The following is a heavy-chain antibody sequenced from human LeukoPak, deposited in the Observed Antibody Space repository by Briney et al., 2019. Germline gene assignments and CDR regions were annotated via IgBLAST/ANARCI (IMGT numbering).Heavy chain of an antibody. J-gene: IGHJ6*02. CDR1: GFTFSSYS. CDR2: ISSSSSYI. Sequence: GGSLRLSCAASGFTFSSYSMNWVRQAPGKGLEWVSSISSSSSYIYYADSVKGRFTISRDNAKNSLYLQMNSLRAEDTAVYYCGRLALSYCSGGSCYSYGMDVWGQGTTVTVSS. V-gene: IGHV3-21*01. D-gene: IGHD2-15*01. CDR3: GRLALSYCSGGSCYSYGMDV.